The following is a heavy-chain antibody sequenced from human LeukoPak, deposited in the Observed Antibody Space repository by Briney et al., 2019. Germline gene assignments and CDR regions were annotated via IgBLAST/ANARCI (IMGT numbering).Heavy chain of an antibody. CDR1: GGSISSYY. CDR3: ARRIYSSSWYWAFDI. Sequence: SETLSLTCTVSGGSISSYYWSWIRQPPGKGLEWIGYIYYSGSTNYNPSLKSRFTISVDTSKNQFSLKMSSVTAADTAVYYCARRIYSSSWYWAFDIWGQGTMVTVSS. V-gene: IGHV4-59*08. J-gene: IGHJ3*02. CDR2: IYYSGST. D-gene: IGHD6-13*01.